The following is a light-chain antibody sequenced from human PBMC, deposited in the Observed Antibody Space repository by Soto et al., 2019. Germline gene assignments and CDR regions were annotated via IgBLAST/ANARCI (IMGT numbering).Light chain of an antibody. Sequence: QSVLTQPPSGSGAPGQRVTISCTGSSSNIGAGYDVHWYQQLPGTAPKLLIYGNSNRPSGVPDRFSGSKSGTSASLAITGLQAEDEADYYCQSYDSSLRVVFGGGTKLTVL. V-gene: IGLV1-40*01. CDR3: QSYDSSLRVV. CDR1: SSNIGAGYD. J-gene: IGLJ2*01. CDR2: GNS.